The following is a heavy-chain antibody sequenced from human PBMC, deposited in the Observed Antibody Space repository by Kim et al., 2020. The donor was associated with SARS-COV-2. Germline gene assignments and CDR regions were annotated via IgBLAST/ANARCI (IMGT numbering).Heavy chain of an antibody. CDR3: ARTAYSSSIAAAVDY. J-gene: IGHJ4*02. Sequence: SQTLSLTCTVSGGSISSGGYYWSWIRQPPGKGLEWIGYISSIGSAYYNPSLKSRTTISVDTSKNQFSLKLSSVTAADTAVYYCARTAYSSSIAAAVDYWGQGTLVTVSS. D-gene: IGHD6-13*01. V-gene: IGHV4-31*03. CDR2: ISSIGSA. CDR1: GGSISSGGYY.